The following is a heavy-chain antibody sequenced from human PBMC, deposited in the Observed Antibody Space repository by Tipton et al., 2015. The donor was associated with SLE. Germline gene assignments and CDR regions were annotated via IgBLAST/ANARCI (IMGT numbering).Heavy chain of an antibody. CDR1: GDSVSSSAYY. V-gene: IGHV4-39*07. D-gene: IGHD2-21*01. J-gene: IGHJ6*02. CDR2: IYYSGST. Sequence: TLSLTCTVSGDSVSSSAYYWGWIRQPPGKGLEWIGSIYYSGSTYYNPSLKSRVTMSVDRSKNQFSLRLTSVTAADTAVYYCARGLLTWRGAIVGVDVWGQGTTVNVSS. CDR3: ARGLLTWRGAIVGVDV.